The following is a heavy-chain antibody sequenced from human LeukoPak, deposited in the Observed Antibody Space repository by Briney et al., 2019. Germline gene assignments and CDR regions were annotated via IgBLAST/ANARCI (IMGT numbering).Heavy chain of an antibody. CDR3: ARRKDIVVVPALNWFDP. CDR2: IYYSGST. V-gene: IGHV4-39*01. Sequence: PSETLSLTCTVSGGSISSSSYYWGWIRQPPGKGLEWIGSIYYSGSTYYNPSLKSRVTISVDTSKNQFSLKLSSVTAADTAVYYCARRKDIVVVPALNWFDPWGQGTLVTVSS. J-gene: IGHJ5*02. CDR1: GGSISSSSYY. D-gene: IGHD2-2*01.